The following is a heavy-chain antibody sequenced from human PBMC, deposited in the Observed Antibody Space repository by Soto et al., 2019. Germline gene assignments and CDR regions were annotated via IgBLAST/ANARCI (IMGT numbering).Heavy chain of an antibody. J-gene: IGHJ4*02. CDR3: ARMGSSSQYYFDY. CDR1: GGSISSSNW. CDR2: IYHSGST. Sequence: KSSETLSLTCAVSGGSISSSNWWSWVRQPPGKGLEWIGEIYHSGSTNYNPSLKSRVTISVDKSKNQFSLKLSSVTAADTAVYYCARMGSSSQYYFDYWGQGTLVTVSS. D-gene: IGHD6-13*01. V-gene: IGHV4-4*02.